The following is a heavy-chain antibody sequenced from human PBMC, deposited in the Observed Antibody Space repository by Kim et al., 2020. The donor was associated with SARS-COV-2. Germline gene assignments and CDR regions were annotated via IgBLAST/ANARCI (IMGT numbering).Heavy chain of an antibody. V-gene: IGHV3-53*01. CDR3: AREEDAYAMD. D-gene: IGHD2-2*01. J-gene: IGHJ4*01. CDR2: GYT. Sequence: GYTYSADSVKGRFTVSRDSSQNTLYLQMDRLRGEDTAVYYCAREEDAYAMDWGHGALVTVS.